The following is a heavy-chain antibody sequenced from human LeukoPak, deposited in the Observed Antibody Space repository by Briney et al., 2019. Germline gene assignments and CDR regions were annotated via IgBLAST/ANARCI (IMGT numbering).Heavy chain of an antibody. J-gene: IGHJ6*03. D-gene: IGHD1-14*01. CDR2: IIPISGTA. Sequence: SVKVSCKASGDTLSGYGISWVRQAPGQGLKWMGGIIPISGTANYAQMFRDRVTITADESTSTAYMELSSLRSEDTAVYYCARTWTEPRNMDVWGKGTTVTVSS. CDR1: GDTLSGYG. CDR3: ARTWTEPRNMDV. V-gene: IGHV1-69*13.